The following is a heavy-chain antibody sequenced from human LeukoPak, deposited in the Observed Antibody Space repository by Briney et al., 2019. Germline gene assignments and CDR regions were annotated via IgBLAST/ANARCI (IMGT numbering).Heavy chain of an antibody. V-gene: IGHV3-66*01. CDR3: ARRLRYFDWSRDY. CDR1: GFTVSSNF. D-gene: IGHD3-9*01. J-gene: IGHJ4*02. Sequence: GGSVRLSCAASGFTVSSNFMGWVRQAPGKGLEWVSVIYSGGSTYYADSVKGRFTISRDNSKNTLYLQMNSLRAEDTAVYYCARRLRYFDWSRDYWGQGTLVTVSS. CDR2: IYSGGST.